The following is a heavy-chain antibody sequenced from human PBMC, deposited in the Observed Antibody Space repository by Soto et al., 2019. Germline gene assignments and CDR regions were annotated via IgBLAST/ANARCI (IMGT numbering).Heavy chain of an antibody. Sequence: SVKVSCKASGGTFSSYAISWVRQAPGQGLEWMGGIIPIFGTANYAQKFQGRVTITADESTSTAYMELSSLRSEDTAVYYCARDRGDGYQNWFDPWGQGTLVTVSS. V-gene: IGHV1-69*13. D-gene: IGHD5-12*01. J-gene: IGHJ5*02. CDR3: ARDRGDGYQNWFDP. CDR2: IIPIFGTA. CDR1: GGTFSSYA.